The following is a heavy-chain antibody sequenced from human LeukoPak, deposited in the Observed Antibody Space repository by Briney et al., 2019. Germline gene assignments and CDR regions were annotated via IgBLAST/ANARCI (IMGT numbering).Heavy chain of an antibody. J-gene: IGHJ2*01. Sequence: PSETLSLTCTVSGASISSYYWSWIRQPAGQGLEWIGRIRTSGNTNYNPSLKSRVTMSVDTSKNQFSLKLNSVTAADTAVYYCARSLHYGDYNNWNFDLWGRGTLVTVSS. CDR2: IRTSGNT. D-gene: IGHD4-17*01. CDR1: GASISSYY. V-gene: IGHV4-4*07. CDR3: ARSLHYGDYNNWNFDL.